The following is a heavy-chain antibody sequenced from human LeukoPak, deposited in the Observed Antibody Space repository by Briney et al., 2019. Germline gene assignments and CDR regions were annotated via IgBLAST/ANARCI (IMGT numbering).Heavy chain of an antibody. CDR1: GFTFSSYW. V-gene: IGHV3-7*03. CDR3: ARVMRITGTTLGY. D-gene: IGHD1-7*01. Sequence: GGSLRLSCAASGFTFSSYWMNWARQAPGKGLEWVASMNHNGNVNYYVDSVKGRFTISRDNAKNSLYLQMSNLRAEDTAVYYCARVMRITGTTLGYWGQGTLVTVSS. J-gene: IGHJ4*02. CDR2: MNHNGNVN.